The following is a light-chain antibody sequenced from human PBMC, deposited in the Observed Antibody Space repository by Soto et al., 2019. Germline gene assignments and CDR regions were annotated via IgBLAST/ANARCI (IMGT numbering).Light chain of an antibody. CDR3: QQRGNRLT. CDR2: LTS. Sequence: EIVMTQSPATLSVSPGERATLSCRASQGVNTRLAWYQHRPGQAPRLLIYLTSNRAAGIPARFSGSGSGTDFTLTISSLEPEDFAVYYCQQRGNRLTFGGGTKVDIK. CDR1: QGVNTR. V-gene: IGKV3D-11*01. J-gene: IGKJ4*01.